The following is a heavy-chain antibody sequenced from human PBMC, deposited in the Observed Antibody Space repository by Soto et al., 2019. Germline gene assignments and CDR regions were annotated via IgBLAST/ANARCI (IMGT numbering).Heavy chain of an antibody. CDR1: GGSFSGYY. V-gene: IGHV4-34*01. CDR3: ARNSRTVTTTPFSDY. J-gene: IGHJ4*02. D-gene: IGHD4-4*01. Sequence: SETLSLTCAVYGGSFSGYYWSWIRQPPGKGLEWIGEINHSGSTNYNPSLKSRVTISVGTSKNQFSLKLSSVTAADTAVYYCARNSRTVTTTPFSDYWGQGTLVTVSS. CDR2: INHSGST.